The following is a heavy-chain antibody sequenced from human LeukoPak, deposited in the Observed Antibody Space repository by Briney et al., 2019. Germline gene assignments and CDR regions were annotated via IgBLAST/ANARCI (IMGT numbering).Heavy chain of an antibody. CDR1: GGSISSSSYY. CDR3: ARATIFGVAQH. V-gene: IGHV4-39*07. CDR2: IYDSGST. J-gene: IGHJ1*01. Sequence: PSETLSLTCTVSGGSISSSSYYWGWIRQPPGKGLEWIGTIYDSGSTYYNPSLKSRVTISLDTPRNQFSLKLSSVTAADTAVYYCARATIFGVAQHWGQGTLVTVSS. D-gene: IGHD3-3*01.